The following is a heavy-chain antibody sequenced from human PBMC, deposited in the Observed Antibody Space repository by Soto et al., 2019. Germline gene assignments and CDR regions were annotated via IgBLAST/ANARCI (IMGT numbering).Heavy chain of an antibody. CDR1: GYPVTAYY. Sequence: QLHLVQSGAVVKKPGASVTVSCSASGYPVTAYYMHWVRQAPGRGLEWMGGINPATGAAKYTQTFQGRATMDTATSTGTDFMELSGLTSEDTAVYSIATGRGVRVGGSAAFAMWGQGTVVTVSS. D-gene: IGHD6-19*01. CDR2: INPATGAA. CDR3: ATGRGVRVGGSAAFAM. J-gene: IGHJ3*02. V-gene: IGHV1-2*02.